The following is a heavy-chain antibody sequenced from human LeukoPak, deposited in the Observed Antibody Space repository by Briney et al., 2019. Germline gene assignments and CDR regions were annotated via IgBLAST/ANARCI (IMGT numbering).Heavy chain of an antibody. V-gene: IGHV3-30*01. CDR3: ATLIAAPTFDY. CDR2: ISYDGNNK. J-gene: IGHJ4*02. CDR1: GFTFSSYA. D-gene: IGHD6-13*01. Sequence: GRSLRLSCAASGFTFSSYAMHWVRQAPGKGLEWVAVISYDGNNKYYADSVKGRFTISRDNSKNTLYLQMNSLRAEDTAEYYCATLIAAPTFDYWGQGTLVTVSS.